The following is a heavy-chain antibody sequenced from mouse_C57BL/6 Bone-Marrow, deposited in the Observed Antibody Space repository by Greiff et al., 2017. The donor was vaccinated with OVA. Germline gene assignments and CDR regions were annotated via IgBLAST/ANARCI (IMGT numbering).Heavy chain of an antibody. CDR1: GYTFTSYW. Sequence: QVQLQQPGAELVKPGASVKLSCKASGYTFTSYWMQWVKQRPGQGLEWIGEIDPSDSYTNYNQKFKGKATLTVDTSSSTAYMQRSSLTSEDSAVYYCASAVVAYWGQGTLVTVSA. J-gene: IGHJ3*01. V-gene: IGHV1-50*01. CDR2: IDPSDSYT. CDR3: ASAVVAY.